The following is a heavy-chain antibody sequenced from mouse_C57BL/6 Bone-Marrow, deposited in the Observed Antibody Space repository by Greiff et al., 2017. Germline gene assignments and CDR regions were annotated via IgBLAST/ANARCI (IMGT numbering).Heavy chain of an antibody. CDR3: ARNEGITTALGNWYFDV. D-gene: IGHD1-1*01. J-gene: IGHJ1*03. Sequence: VQLVESGPGLVAPSQSLSITCTVSGFSLTSYAISWVRQPPGKGLEWLGVIWTGGGTNYNSALKSRLSISKDNSKSQVFLKMNSLQTDDTARYYCARNEGITTALGNWYFDVWGTGTTVTVSS. V-gene: IGHV2-9-1*01. CDR2: IWTGGGT. CDR1: GFSLTSYA.